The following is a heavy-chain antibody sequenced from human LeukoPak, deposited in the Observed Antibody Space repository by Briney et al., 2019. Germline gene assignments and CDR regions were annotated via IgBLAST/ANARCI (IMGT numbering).Heavy chain of an antibody. CDR1: GYTFTSYG. CDR2: ISAYNGNT. D-gene: IGHD1-26*01. Sequence: ASVKVSCKASGYTFTSYGISWVRQAPGQGLEWMGWISAYNGNTNYAQKLQGRVTMTTDKSTSTAYMELSSLRSEDTAVYYCASPKWELLFWGQGTLVTVSS. CDR3: ASPKWELLF. V-gene: IGHV1-18*01. J-gene: IGHJ4*02.